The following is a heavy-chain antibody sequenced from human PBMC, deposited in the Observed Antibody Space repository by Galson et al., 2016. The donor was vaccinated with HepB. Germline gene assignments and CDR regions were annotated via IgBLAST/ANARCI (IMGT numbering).Heavy chain of an antibody. V-gene: IGHV4-4*02. CDR3: ARHLTTAGTRGFDS. CDR2: IYQSGST. D-gene: IGHD6-13*01. Sequence: SETLSLTCAVSGGSISNYRWWSWVRQPPGKGPEWIGEIYQSGSTNYNPSLENRVTISVDKSKNQFSLMLSSVTAADTAVYYCARHLTTAGTRGFDSWGQGTLVTVSS. J-gene: IGHJ4*02. CDR1: GGSISNYRW.